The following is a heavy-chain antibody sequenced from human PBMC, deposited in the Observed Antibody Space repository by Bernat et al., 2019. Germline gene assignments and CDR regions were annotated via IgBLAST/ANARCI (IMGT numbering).Heavy chain of an antibody. CDR2: IWYDGSNK. CDR3: AREREGLWFGTFDY. D-gene: IGHD3-10*01. V-gene: IGHV3-33*01. CDR1: GFTFSSYG. Sequence: QVQLVESGGGVVQPGRSLRLSCAASGFTFSSYGMHWVRQAPGKGLEWVAVIWYDGSNKYYADSVKGRFTISRDNSKNRLYLQMNSLRAEDTAVYYCAREREGLWFGTFDYWGQGTLVTVSS. J-gene: IGHJ4*02.